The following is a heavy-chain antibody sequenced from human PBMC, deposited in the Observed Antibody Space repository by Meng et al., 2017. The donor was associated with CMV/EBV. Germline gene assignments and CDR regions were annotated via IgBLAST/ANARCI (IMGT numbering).Heavy chain of an antibody. V-gene: IGHV1-69*12. Sequence: QGQLVQSAAGVKHPGSSAKVACKTSGRTFSTFAISWVRQAPGEGLEGMGGIIPVFETANYAERFQDRVTITADDSTTTAYMELSSLRADDTALYFCARGGDSWYSDYWGQGTLVTVSS. CDR1: GRTFSTFA. CDR2: IIPVFETA. J-gene: IGHJ4*02. CDR3: ARGGDSWYSDY. D-gene: IGHD1-26*01.